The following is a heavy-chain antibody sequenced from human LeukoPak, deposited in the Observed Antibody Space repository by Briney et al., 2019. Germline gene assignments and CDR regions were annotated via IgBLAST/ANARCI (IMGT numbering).Heavy chain of an antibody. J-gene: IGHJ4*02. Sequence: RGSLRLSCAASGFTFSSYGMSWVRQAPGKGLEWVSAISGSGGSTYYADSVKGRFTISRDNSKNTLYLQMNSLRAEDTAVYYCAKVLEDYDILGTFDYWGQGTLVTVSS. CDR3: AKVLEDYDILGTFDY. D-gene: IGHD3-9*01. CDR2: ISGSGGST. CDR1: GFTFSSYG. V-gene: IGHV3-23*01.